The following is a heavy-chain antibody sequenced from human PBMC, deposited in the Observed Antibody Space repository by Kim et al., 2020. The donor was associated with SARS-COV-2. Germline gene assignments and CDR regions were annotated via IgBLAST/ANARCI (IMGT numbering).Heavy chain of an antibody. J-gene: IGHJ4*02. CDR3: VRVPSGSSQFDY. D-gene: IGHD1-26*01. CDR1: GGSISSSGDF. V-gene: IGHV4-39*01. CDR2: IKYSGPT. Sequence: SETLSLTCTVSGGSISSSGDFWAWGWIRQPPGKGLEWIGDIKYSGPTYYNASLKSRVLISMDTSKNQFSLELRSVTAAETAVYYCVRVPSGSSQFDYWGQGILATVSS.